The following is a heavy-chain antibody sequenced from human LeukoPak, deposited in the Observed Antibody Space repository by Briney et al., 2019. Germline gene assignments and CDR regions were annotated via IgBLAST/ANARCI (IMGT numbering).Heavy chain of an antibody. CDR3: AREGLGEDSSGYYAYFDY. CDR2: ISYDGSNK. Sequence: PGRSLRLSCAASGFTFSSYAMHWVRQAPGKGLEWVAVISYDGSNKYYADSVKGRFTISRDNSKNTLYLQMNSLRAEDTAVYYCAREGLGEDSSGYYAYFDYWGQGTLVTVSS. V-gene: IGHV3-30-3*01. D-gene: IGHD3-22*01. J-gene: IGHJ4*02. CDR1: GFTFSSYA.